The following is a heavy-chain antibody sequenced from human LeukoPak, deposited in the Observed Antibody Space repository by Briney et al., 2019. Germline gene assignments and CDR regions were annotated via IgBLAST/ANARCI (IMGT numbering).Heavy chain of an antibody. CDR3: ARSDSSGYYPYYFDY. CDR1: GGSISSYY. CDR2: IYYSGST. V-gene: IGHV4-59*01. J-gene: IGHJ4*02. D-gene: IGHD3-22*01. Sequence: SETLSLTCTVSGGSISSYYWSWIRQPPGKGLEWIGYIYYSGSTNYNPSLKSRVTVSVDTSKNQFSLKLSSVTAADTAVYYCARSDSSGYYPYYFDYWGQGTLVTVSS.